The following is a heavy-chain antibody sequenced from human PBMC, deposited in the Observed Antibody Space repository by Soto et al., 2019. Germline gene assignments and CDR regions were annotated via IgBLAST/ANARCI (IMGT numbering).Heavy chain of an antibody. D-gene: IGHD2-2*01. CDR1: GFTFSDNA. Sequence: EVQLLESGGGLVQPGGSLRLSCGASGFTFSDNAMTWVRQAPGKGLEWVSSINDDGDSTYYADSVKGRFTISRDNSKNTLFLQMSSLGAEDTAVYYCAKSLSPDVNYGLEVWGQGTSVTVSS. CDR2: INDDGDST. CDR3: AKSLSPDVNYGLEV. V-gene: IGHV3-23*01. J-gene: IGHJ6*02.